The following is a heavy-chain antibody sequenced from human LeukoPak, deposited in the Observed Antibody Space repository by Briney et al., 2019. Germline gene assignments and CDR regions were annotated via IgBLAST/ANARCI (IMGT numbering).Heavy chain of an antibody. CDR2: ISGSGGST. CDR3: AKAPLYDFWSGYYPDY. Sequence: PGGSLRLSCAASGFTFSSYAMSWVRQAPGKGLEWVSAISGSGGSTYYADSVKGRFTISRDNSKNTLYLQMNSLRAEDTAVYYCAKAPLYDFWSGYYPDYWGQGTLDTVSS. J-gene: IGHJ4*02. CDR1: GFTFSSYA. V-gene: IGHV3-23*01. D-gene: IGHD3-3*01.